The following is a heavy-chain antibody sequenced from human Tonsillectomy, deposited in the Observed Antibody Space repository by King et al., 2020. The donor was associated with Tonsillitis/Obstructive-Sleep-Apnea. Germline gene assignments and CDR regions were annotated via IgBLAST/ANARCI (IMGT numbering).Heavy chain of an antibody. Sequence: VQLVQSGGGLVQPGGSLRLSCAASGFTVSSNYMSWVRQAPGKGLEWVSVIYSGGSTYYADSVKGRFTISRHNSKNTLYLQMNSLRAEDTAVYYCATYYYGSGSDPGAFDIWGQGTMVTVSS. CDR2: IYSGGST. D-gene: IGHD3-10*01. V-gene: IGHV3-53*04. CDR1: GFTVSSNY. J-gene: IGHJ3*02. CDR3: ATYYYGSGSDPGAFDI.